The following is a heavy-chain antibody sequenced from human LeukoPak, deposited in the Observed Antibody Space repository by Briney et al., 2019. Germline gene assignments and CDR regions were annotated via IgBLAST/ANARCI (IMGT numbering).Heavy chain of an antibody. V-gene: IGHV1-69*04. CDR3: AIPNCSSTSCPYT. Sequence: SVKVSCKASGSTFSSYAITWVRQAPGQGLEWMGRILVILGMTNYAQKLQGRVTITTDDSTSTAYMELSSLRSEDTAVYYCAIPNCSSTSCPYTWGQGTLVTVSS. CDR2: ILVILGMT. CDR1: GSTFSSYA. D-gene: IGHD2-2*01. J-gene: IGHJ5*02.